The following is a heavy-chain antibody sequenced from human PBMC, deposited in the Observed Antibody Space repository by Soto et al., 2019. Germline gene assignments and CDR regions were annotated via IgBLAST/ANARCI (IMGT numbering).Heavy chain of an antibody. Sequence: SVNGACKASGGTFSSYGISWVRQAPGQGLEWMGGIIPMFGTANYAQKFRGRVTIIADESTSTGYMELSSLRSEDTAVYYCARVGPRNGYHLYYFDYWGQGNLVTVSS. D-gene: IGHD6-25*01. CDR3: ARVGPRNGYHLYYFDY. CDR1: GGTFSSYG. CDR2: IIPMFGTA. V-gene: IGHV1-69*13. J-gene: IGHJ4*02.